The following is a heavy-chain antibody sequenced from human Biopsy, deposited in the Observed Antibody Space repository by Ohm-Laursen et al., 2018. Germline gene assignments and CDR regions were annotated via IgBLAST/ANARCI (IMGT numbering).Heavy chain of an antibody. J-gene: IGHJ3*01. CDR1: GGSITDDY. Sequence: PGTLSLTCTVSGGSITDDYWSWIRQPPGKGLEWIGNIYNDVSTKYNPSLRSRVTISADKSANQFSLKLRSVTAADTAVYYCARGYAGLYEAFDFWGQGTVVTVAS. CDR2: IYNDVST. D-gene: IGHD5-18*01. V-gene: IGHV4-59*01. CDR3: ARGYAGLYEAFDF.